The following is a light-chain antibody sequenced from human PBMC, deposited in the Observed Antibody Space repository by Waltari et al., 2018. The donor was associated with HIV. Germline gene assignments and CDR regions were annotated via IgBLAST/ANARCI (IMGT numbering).Light chain of an antibody. CDR1: QDISNN. CDR2: SAS. Sequence: DIRLTQSPSLLSASVGDRVSFTCRSSQDISNNLAWFQQKPGKVPNLLIYSASTLHVGVPSRFSGSGAGTEFTLTIDVLQPEDFATYYCLQLSNFPFTFGPGTKLAIK. CDR3: LQLSNFPFT. J-gene: IGKJ2*01. V-gene: IGKV1-9*01.